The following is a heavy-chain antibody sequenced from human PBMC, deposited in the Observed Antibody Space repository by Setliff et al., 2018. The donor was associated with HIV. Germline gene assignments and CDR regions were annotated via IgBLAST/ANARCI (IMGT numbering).Heavy chain of an antibody. CDR2: IYYSGST. D-gene: IGHD2-15*01. CDR3: ARSDIVVVVAAKGGAFDI. Sequence: SETLSLTCTVSGGSISSDYWSWIRQPPGKGLEWIGYIYYSGSTNYNPSLKSRVTISVDTSKNQFSLKLSSVTAADTAVYYCARSDIVVVVAAKGGAFDIWGQGTMVTVSS. CDR1: GGSISSDY. J-gene: IGHJ3*02. V-gene: IGHV4-59*08.